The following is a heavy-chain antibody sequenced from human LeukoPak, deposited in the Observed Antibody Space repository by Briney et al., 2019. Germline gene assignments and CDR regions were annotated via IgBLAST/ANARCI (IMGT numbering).Heavy chain of an antibody. V-gene: IGHV5-51*01. J-gene: IGHJ4*02. CDR2: IYPRDSYT. D-gene: IGHD5-18*01. CDR3: ARPRSDTAMAPHYFDY. Sequence: GESLKISCKGSGYSFTNYWIGWVRQMPGKGLEWMGIIYPRDSYTKYSPSFQGQVTVSADKSISTAYLQWNSLKASDTAMYYCARPRSDTAMAPHYFDYWGQGTLVTVSS. CDR1: GYSFTNYW.